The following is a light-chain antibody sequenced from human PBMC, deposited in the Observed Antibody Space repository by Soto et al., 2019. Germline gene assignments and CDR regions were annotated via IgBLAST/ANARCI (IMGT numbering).Light chain of an antibody. V-gene: IGLV1-40*01. CDR2: GNI. J-gene: IGLJ2*01. CDR1: SSNIGAGYD. CDR3: QSYDSSLSCSVV. Sequence: QSVLTQPPSVSGAPGQRVTISCTGSSSNIGAGYDVHWYQQLPGTAPKLLIYGNINRPSGVPDRFSGSKSGTSASLAITGLQAEDEADYYCQSYDSSLSCSVVFGGGTKLTVL.